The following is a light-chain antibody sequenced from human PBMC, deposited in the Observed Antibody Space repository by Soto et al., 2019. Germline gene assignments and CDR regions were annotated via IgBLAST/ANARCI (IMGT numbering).Light chain of an antibody. CDR2: DVS. CDR1: SIDVGGYNY. Sequence: QSVLTQPASVSGSLGQSITISCTGTSIDVGGYNYVSWYQQHPGQAPKLLIYDVSHRPSGISYRFSGSKSGNTASLTSSGLQAEDEADYYCSSYTGSAALVIFGGGTKLTVL. CDR3: SSYTGSAALVI. V-gene: IGLV2-14*03. J-gene: IGLJ2*01.